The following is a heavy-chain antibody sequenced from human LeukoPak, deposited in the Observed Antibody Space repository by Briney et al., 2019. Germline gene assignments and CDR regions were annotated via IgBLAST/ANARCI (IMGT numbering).Heavy chain of an antibody. CDR1: GGSLSSSNW. CDR3: ARVRGYGERYYYYGMDV. V-gene: IGHV4-4*02. D-gene: IGHD5-18*01. Sequence: SETLSLTCAVSGGSLSSSNWWSWVRQPPGKGLEWIGEIYHSGSTNYNPSLKSRVTISVDKSKNQFSLKLSSVTAADTAVYYCARVRGYGERYYYYGMDVWGKGTTVTVSS. CDR2: IYHSGST. J-gene: IGHJ6*04.